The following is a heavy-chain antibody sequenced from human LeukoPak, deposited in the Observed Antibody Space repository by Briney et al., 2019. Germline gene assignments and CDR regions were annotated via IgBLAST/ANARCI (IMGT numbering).Heavy chain of an antibody. V-gene: IGHV3-30*02. CDR3: AKDTLCRSYYYYYMDV. J-gene: IGHJ6*03. D-gene: IGHD1-14*01. CDR2: ILYDGRNK. Sequence: PWGSLILSCAASGCPFSSYGMHWVRQAPGKGLEGVAFILYDGRNKYYADSVKGRFTISRDNSENTLYLQMTSLRDEDTAVYYCAKDTLCRSYYYYYMDVWGKGTTVTVSS. CDR1: GCPFSSYG.